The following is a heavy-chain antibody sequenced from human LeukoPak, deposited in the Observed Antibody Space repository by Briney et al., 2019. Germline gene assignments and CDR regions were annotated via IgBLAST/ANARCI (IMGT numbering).Heavy chain of an antibody. Sequence: SETLSLSCTVSDGSISNSYWNWVRQSPGKGLEWLGYIYTSGSTNYNPSIKSRITLSIDTSKNQFSLRLSSVTAADTAVYYCSNSYDGKVVPFDCWGQGSLVTVSS. CDR2: IYTSGST. D-gene: IGHD4-23*01. CDR3: SNSYDGKVVPFDC. J-gene: IGHJ4*02. V-gene: IGHV4-4*09. CDR1: DGSISNSY.